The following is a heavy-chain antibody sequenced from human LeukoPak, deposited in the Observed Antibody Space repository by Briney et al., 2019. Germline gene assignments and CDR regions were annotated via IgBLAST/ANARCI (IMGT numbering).Heavy chain of an antibody. CDR2: INPNSGGT. Sequence: GASVKVSCKASGYTLTGYYMHWVRQAPGQGLEWMGWINPNSGGTNYAHKFQGRVTMTRDTSISTAYMELSRLRSGDTAVYYCARTSLLRIAAAVTFDPWGQGTLVTVSS. D-gene: IGHD6-13*01. CDR1: GYTLTGYY. CDR3: ARTSLLRIAAAVTFDP. V-gene: IGHV1-2*02. J-gene: IGHJ5*02.